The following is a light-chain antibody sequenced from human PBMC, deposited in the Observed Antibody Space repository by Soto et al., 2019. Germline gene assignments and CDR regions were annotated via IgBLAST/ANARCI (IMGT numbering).Light chain of an antibody. V-gene: IGKV3-15*01. CDR3: QQYNHWPPLT. CDR2: GAS. Sequence: ELVLPQPQANLPVSPGEKAPLSCRASQRVGRTLAWYQQKPGQAPRLLIYGASTRATGIPARFSGSGSGTEFTLTISSLQSEDFAIYSCQQYNHWPPLTFGGGTKVEIK. J-gene: IGKJ4*01. CDR1: QRVGRT.